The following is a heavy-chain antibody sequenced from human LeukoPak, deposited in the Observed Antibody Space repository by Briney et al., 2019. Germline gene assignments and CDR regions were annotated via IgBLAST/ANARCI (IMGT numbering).Heavy chain of an antibody. Sequence: SETLSLTCTVSGGSISSSSYYWGWIRQPPGKGLEWIGSIYYSGSTYYNPSLQSRVKLLVDRTENQFSLEMSSVTAADTAVYYCARVFHLWYIHFDPWGQGTLVTVSS. V-gene: IGHV4-39*07. J-gene: IGHJ5*02. D-gene: IGHD6-13*01. CDR1: GGSISSSSYY. CDR3: ARVFHLWYIHFDP. CDR2: IYYSGST.